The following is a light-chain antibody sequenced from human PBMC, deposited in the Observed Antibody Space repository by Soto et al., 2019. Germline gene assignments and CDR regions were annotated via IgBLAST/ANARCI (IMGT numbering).Light chain of an antibody. Sequence: DIQMTQSPSSLSASVGDRVTITCRASQSISSYLNWYQQKPGKAPKLLIYDASSLESGVPSRFSGSGSGTEFTLTISSLQTDDFATYYCQQYNNYPLTFGQGTKVDI. J-gene: IGKJ1*01. V-gene: IGKV1-5*01. CDR2: DAS. CDR1: QSISSY. CDR3: QQYNNYPLT.